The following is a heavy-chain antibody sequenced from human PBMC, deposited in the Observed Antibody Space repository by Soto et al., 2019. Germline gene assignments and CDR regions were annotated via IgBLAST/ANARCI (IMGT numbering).Heavy chain of an antibody. CDR1: GFTFSDYE. J-gene: IGHJ4*02. CDR2: IDSSGSGI. Sequence: PGGSLRLSCVGSGFTFSDYEINWGRQAPGKGLEWVSYIDSSGSGIYYADSMKGRFTTFRDNAKNSLYLQMNSLRGEDTAVYYCAREELNCGGDCFVYWGQGTPVTVSS. V-gene: IGHV3-48*03. D-gene: IGHD2-21*01. CDR3: AREELNCGGDCFVY.